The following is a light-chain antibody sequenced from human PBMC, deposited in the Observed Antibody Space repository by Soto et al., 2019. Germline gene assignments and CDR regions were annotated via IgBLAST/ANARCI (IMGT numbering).Light chain of an antibody. CDR1: SRDVESYNL. V-gene: IGLV2-11*01. J-gene: IGLJ1*01. CDR2: DVS. CDR3: CSYAGSYTFYV. Sequence: QSALTQPASVSGSPGQSITISCTGTSRDVESYNLVSWYQQHPGKAPKVMIYDVSNRPSGVPDRFSGSKSGNTASLTLSGLQAEDEADYYCCSYAGSYTFYVFGTGTKVTVL.